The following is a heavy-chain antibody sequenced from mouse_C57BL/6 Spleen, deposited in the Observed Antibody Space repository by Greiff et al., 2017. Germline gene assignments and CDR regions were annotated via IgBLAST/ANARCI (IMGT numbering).Heavy chain of an antibody. CDR2: ISDGGSYT. D-gene: IGHD2-5*01. J-gene: IGHJ2*01. CDR1: GFTFSSYA. Sequence: EVQGVESGGGLVKPGGSLKLSCAASGFTFSSYAMSWVRQTPEKRLEWVATISDGGSYTYYPDNVKGRFTISRDNAKNNLYLQMSHLKSEDTAMYYCARTYSNYCDYWGQGTTLTVSS. CDR3: ARTYSNYCDY. V-gene: IGHV5-4*01.